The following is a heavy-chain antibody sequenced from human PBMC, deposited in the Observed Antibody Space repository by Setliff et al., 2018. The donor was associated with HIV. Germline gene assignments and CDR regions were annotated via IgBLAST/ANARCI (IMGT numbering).Heavy chain of an antibody. Sequence: PSETLSLTCTVSGGSISSDDHYWSWIRQPPGKGLEWIGYIYHTGATYYKSSLESRLTISVDTSKNQFSLKLNSVTAADTAVYFCARARPGIAVAGTLFDYWGQGTLVTVSS. CDR3: ARARPGIAVAGTLFDY. CDR1: GGSISSDDHY. D-gene: IGHD6-19*01. V-gene: IGHV4-30-4*01. CDR2: IYHTGAT. J-gene: IGHJ4*02.